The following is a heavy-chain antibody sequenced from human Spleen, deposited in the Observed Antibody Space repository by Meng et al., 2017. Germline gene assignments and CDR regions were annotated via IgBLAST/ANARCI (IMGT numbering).Heavy chain of an antibody. J-gene: IGHJ4*02. V-gene: IGHV4-61*01. D-gene: IGHD1-1*01. CDR3: ARDPHTTGTFDY. CDR1: GGSVSRGRHY. CDR2: IHYSGST. Sequence: VQLHGSGPGLVGPSETLSPPCTVSGGSVSRGRHYWSWIRQSPGRGLEWIAYIHYSGSTNYSPSLKSRVTISRDPSRNQFSLTLSSVTAADTAVYYCARDPHTTGTFDYWGPGILVTVSS.